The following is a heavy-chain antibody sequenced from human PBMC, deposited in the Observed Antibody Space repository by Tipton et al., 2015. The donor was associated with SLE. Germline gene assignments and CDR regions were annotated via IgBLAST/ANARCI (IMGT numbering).Heavy chain of an antibody. CDR1: GGSFSDYY. Sequence: TLSLTCAVYGGSFSDYYWSWIRQPAGKGLEWIGRFYTSGYTNYNPSLKSRVNMSLDTSKNQFSLKLSSVTAADTAIYYCARVNDFWSGYDWFNWFDPWGQGTLVTVSS. D-gene: IGHD3-3*01. CDR3: ARVNDFWSGYDWFNWFDP. J-gene: IGHJ5*02. V-gene: IGHV4-59*10. CDR2: FYTSGYT.